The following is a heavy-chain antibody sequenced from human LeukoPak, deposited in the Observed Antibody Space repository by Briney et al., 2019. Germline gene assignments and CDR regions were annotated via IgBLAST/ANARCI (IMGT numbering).Heavy chain of an antibody. D-gene: IGHD3-3*01. J-gene: IGHJ3*01. Sequence: PGGSLRLSCEAAGSTFDNYAMSSVRQARGKGLEWVSTIGISAGSTYYADAVKGRLTISRDNSKKTVILQMNRLRVEDTAVYYGAKDRWEITIGDAFGFWGQGTKVAVSS. V-gene: IGHV3-23*01. CDR3: AKDRWEITIGDAFGF. CDR2: IGISAGST. CDR1: GSTFDNYA.